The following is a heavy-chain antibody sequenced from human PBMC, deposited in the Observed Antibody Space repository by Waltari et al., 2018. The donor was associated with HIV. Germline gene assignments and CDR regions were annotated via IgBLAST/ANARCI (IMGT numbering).Heavy chain of an antibody. J-gene: IGHJ5*02. CDR3: ASVARMVRGVIISHWFDP. CDR1: GGSISSSNW. CDR2: IYHSGST. Sequence: QVQLQESGPGLVKPSGTLSLTCAVSGGSISSSNWWSWVRQPPGKGLEWIGEIYHSGSTNYNPSLKSRVTISVDKSKNQFSLKLSSVTAADTAVYYCASVARMVRGVIISHWFDPWGQGTLVTVSS. V-gene: IGHV4-4*02. D-gene: IGHD3-10*01.